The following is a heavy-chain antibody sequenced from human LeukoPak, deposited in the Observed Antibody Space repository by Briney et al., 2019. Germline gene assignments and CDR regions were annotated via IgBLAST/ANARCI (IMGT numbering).Heavy chain of an antibody. D-gene: IGHD6-19*01. Sequence: GASVKVSCKASGYTFTSYDINWVRQATGQGLEWMGWMNPNSGNTGYAQKFQGRVTMTRNTSISTAYMELSSLRSEDTAVYYCARVHRASDPQWLATDYWGQGTLVTVSS. CDR2: MNPNSGNT. CDR1: GYTFTSYD. J-gene: IGHJ4*02. CDR3: ARVHRASDPQWLATDY. V-gene: IGHV1-8*01.